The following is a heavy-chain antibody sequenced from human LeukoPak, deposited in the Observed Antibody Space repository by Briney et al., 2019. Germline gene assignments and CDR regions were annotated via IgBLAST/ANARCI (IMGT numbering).Heavy chain of an antibody. Sequence: SETLSLTCTVSGGSISSGGYYWSWIRQHPRKGLEWIGYIYYSGSTYYNPSLKSRVTTSVDTSKNQFSLKLSSVTAADTAVYYCARDDTVYGMDVWGQGTTVTVSS. J-gene: IGHJ6*02. CDR2: IYYSGST. D-gene: IGHD2-8*02. CDR3: ARDDTVYGMDV. V-gene: IGHV4-31*03. CDR1: GGSISSGGYY.